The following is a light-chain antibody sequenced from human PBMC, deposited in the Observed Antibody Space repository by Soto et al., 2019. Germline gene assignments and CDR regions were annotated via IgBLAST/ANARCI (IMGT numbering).Light chain of an antibody. Sequence: IVMTQSPDSLVLSLCDRSTINCKSSQSVLYSSNNKNYLAWYQQKPGQPPKLLVYWASTRESGVPDRFSGSGSGTDFTLTISSLQAEDVAVYYCQQYYSSLWTFGQGTKVDIK. V-gene: IGKV4-1*01. CDR3: QQYYSSLWT. CDR2: WAS. CDR1: QSVLYSSNNKNY. J-gene: IGKJ1*01.